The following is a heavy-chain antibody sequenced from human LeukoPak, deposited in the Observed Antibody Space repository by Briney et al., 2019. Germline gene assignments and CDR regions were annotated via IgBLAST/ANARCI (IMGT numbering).Heavy chain of an antibody. J-gene: IGHJ4*02. CDR3: AKERIYYDSSGYYDY. Sequence: GGSLRLSCAASGFTFSSYSMNWVRQAPGKGLEWVSSISSSSSYIYYADSVKGRFTISRDNAKNSLYLQMNSLRAEDTAVYYCAKERIYYDSSGYYDYWGQGTLVTVSS. V-gene: IGHV3-21*01. CDR1: GFTFSSYS. D-gene: IGHD3-22*01. CDR2: ISSSSSYI.